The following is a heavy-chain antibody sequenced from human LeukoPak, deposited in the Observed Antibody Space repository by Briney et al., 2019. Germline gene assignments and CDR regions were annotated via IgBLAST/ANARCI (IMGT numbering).Heavy chain of an antibody. CDR3: ARGPYSSSWYNLRA. J-gene: IGHJ5*02. V-gene: IGHV1-18*01. D-gene: IGHD6-13*01. CDR1: GYTCTSYG. Sequence: ATVKVSCKASGYTCTSYGISWVRQAPGQGLEWMGWISAYNGNTNYAQKLQGRVTMTRDTSTSTVYMELSSLRSEDTAVYYCARGPYSSSWYNLRAWGQGTLVTVSS. CDR2: ISAYNGNT.